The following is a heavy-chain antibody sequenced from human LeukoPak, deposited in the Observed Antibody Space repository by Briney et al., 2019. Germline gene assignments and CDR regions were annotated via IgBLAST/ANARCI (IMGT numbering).Heavy chain of an antibody. J-gene: IGHJ6*03. Sequence: GGSLRLSCAASGFTFSSYAMTWVRQAPGKGLEWVSAIGGSGDSTYYADSVKGRFTISRDNSKNTLYLQMNSLTAQDTAVYYCAKAMYYYDSSGYYYYYYYYMDVWGKGTTVTVSS. CDR1: GFTFSSYA. D-gene: IGHD3-22*01. CDR3: AKAMYYYDSSGYYYYYYYYMDV. V-gene: IGHV3-23*01. CDR2: IGGSGDST.